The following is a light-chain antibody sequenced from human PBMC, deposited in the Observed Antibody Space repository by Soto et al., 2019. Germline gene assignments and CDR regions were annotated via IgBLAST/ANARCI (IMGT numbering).Light chain of an antibody. J-gene: IGKJ1*01. CDR2: ATS. Sequence: EIVLTQSPGTLSLSPGERATLSCRASQSVSSSYLAWYQQKPGQAPSLLIYATSSRATGIPDRFSGSGSGTDFTVTISRLEPEDFAVYYCQQYGSSPRTFGQGTKVEIK. V-gene: IGKV3-20*01. CDR3: QQYGSSPRT. CDR1: QSVSSSY.